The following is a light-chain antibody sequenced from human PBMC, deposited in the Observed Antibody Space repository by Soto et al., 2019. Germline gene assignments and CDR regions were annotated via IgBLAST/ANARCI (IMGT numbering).Light chain of an antibody. CDR2: DAS. V-gene: IGKV3-11*01. CDR1: QSVSSY. J-gene: IGKJ2*01. Sequence: EIVLPQSPATLSLYPGDRATLSCRASQSVSSYLAWYQQKPGQAPRLLIYDASNRATGIPARVSGVGSGTEVTLTFSSVEPKDFVLYDSPQRFNWPRFTFCQGPKLEIK. CDR3: PQRFNWPRFT.